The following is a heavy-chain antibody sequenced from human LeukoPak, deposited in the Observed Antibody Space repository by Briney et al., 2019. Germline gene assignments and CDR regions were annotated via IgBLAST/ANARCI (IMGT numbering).Heavy chain of an antibody. CDR2: IYYSGST. V-gene: IGHV4-59*01. CDR1: GGSISSYY. D-gene: IGHD2-21*02. CDR3: ARMEVVTAYSYFDY. J-gene: IGHJ4*02. Sequence: KPSETLSLTCTVSGGSISSYYWSWIRQPPGKGLEWIGYIYYSGSTNYNPSLKSRVTISVDTTKNQFSLKLSSVTAADTAVYYCARMEVVTAYSYFDYWGQGTLVTVSS.